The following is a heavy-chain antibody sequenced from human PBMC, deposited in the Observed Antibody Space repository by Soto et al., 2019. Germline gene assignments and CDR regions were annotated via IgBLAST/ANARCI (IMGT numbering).Heavy chain of an antibody. CDR2: IYHSGST. V-gene: IGHV4-30-2*01. CDR1: GGSISSGGYS. CDR3: ASGPAGAAQH. D-gene: IGHD1-26*01. Sequence: QLQLQESGSGLVKPSQTLSLTCAVSGGSISSGGYSWSWIRQPPGKGLEWIGYIYHSGSTYYNPSLXRXVXTXXDRSKHQFSRKLSSVTAADKALYYCASGPAGAAQHWGQGTLVTVSA. J-gene: IGHJ4*02.